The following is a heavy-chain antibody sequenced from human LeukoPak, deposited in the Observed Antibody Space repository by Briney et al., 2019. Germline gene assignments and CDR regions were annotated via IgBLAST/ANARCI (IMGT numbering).Heavy chain of an antibody. D-gene: IGHD6-19*01. J-gene: IGHJ4*02. CDR2: INPNSGGT. V-gene: IGHV1-2*06. Sequence: ASVKVSCKASGYTFTGYYMHWVRQAPGQGLEWMGRINPNSGGTNYAQKFQGRVTMTRDTSISTAYMELSRLRSDDTAVYYCGRSAAVAGTGEFDYWGQGTLVTVSS. CDR3: GRSAAVAGTGEFDY. CDR1: GYTFTGYY.